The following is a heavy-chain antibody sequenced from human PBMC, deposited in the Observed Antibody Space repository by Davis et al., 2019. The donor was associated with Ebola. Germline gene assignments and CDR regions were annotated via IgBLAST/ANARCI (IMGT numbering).Heavy chain of an antibody. D-gene: IGHD2-2*02. CDR1: GYSFTSYW. J-gene: IGHJ4*02. Sequence: GESLKISCKGSGYSFTSYWISWVRQMPGKGLEWMGRIDPSDSYTNYSPSFQGHVTISADKSISTAYLQWSSLKASDTAMYYCARRDQPLLYSDYWGQGTLVTVSS. CDR2: IDPSDSYT. CDR3: ARRDQPLLYSDY. V-gene: IGHV5-10-1*01.